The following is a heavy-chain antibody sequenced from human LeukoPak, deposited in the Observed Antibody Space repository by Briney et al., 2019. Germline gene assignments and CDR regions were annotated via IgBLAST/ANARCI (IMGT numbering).Heavy chain of an antibody. V-gene: IGHV3-21*01. CDR3: ARVDITMIVDDAFDI. CDR1: GFTFSSYS. Sequence: GGSLRLSCAASGFTFSSYSMNWVRQAPGKGLEWVSSISSSSSYIYYADSAKGRFTISRDNAKNSLYLQMNSLRAEDTAVYYCARVDITMIVDDAFDIWGQGTMVTVSS. CDR2: ISSSSSYI. J-gene: IGHJ3*02. D-gene: IGHD3-22*01.